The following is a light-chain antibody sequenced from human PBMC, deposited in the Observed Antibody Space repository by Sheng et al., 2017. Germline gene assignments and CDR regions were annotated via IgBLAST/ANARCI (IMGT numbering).Light chain of an antibody. Sequence: EIVLTQSPATLSLSPGERATLSCRASQSVSSSLAWYQQKPGQAPRLLIYSASTRATDIPARFSGSGSGTEFTLTISSLQSEDFAVYYCQHHGSSPPWTFGQGTKVEIK. CDR2: SAS. V-gene: IGKV3-15*01. J-gene: IGKJ1*01. CDR1: QSVSSS. CDR3: QHHGSSPPWT.